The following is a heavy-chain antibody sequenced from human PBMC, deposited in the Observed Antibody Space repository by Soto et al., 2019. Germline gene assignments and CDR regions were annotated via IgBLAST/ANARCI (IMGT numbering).Heavy chain of an antibody. CDR3: AHILAYYDILTGYLSYYYMDV. CDR2: IYWDDDK. Sequence: QITLKESGPTLVKPTQPLTLTCTFSGFSLSTSGVGVGWIRQPPGKALEWLALIYWDDDKRYSPSLKSRLTITKDTSKNQVVLTMTNMDPVDTATYYCAHILAYYDILTGYLSYYYMDVWGKGTTVTVSS. J-gene: IGHJ6*03. D-gene: IGHD3-9*01. CDR1: GFSLSTSGVG. V-gene: IGHV2-5*02.